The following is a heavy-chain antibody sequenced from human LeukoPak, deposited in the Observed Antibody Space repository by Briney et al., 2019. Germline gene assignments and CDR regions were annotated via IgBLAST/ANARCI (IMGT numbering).Heavy chain of an antibody. Sequence: TSETLSLTCTVSGGSFSSHYWGWIRQSPGKGLEWIAYMFDSVTSKDKVSDSVTSKDNPSLKSRLPLSADTSKNQFSLRLSYVTAADTAVYYCATIKRGYPFGYFDFWGQGILVTVSS. J-gene: IGHJ4*02. V-gene: IGHV4-59*11. CDR1: GGSFSSHY. CDR3: ATIKRGYPFGYFDF. D-gene: IGHD5-18*01. CDR2: MFDSVTSKDKVSDSVTS.